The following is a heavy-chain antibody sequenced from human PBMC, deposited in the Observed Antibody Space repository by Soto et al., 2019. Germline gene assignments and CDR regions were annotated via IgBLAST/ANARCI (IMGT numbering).Heavy chain of an antibody. V-gene: IGHV4-34*01. CDR2: IHHSGST. CDR3: ARGVDSWSGYLF. Sequence: ETLSLTCALYGGSFDGYYWSWIRQSPGKGLEWIGEIHHSGSTKYNPSLKSRVSLSVDTSTKQFSLKMTSMTAADRGFYYCARGVDSWSGYLFWGQGTPVTVSS. D-gene: IGHD3-3*01. J-gene: IGHJ4*02. CDR1: GGSFDGYY.